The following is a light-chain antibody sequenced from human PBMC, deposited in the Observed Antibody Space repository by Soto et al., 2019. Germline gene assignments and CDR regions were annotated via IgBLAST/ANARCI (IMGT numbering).Light chain of an antibody. V-gene: IGKV4-1*01. CDR2: WAS. CDR1: QSCLLTSNKKNY. J-gene: IGKJ1*01. CDR3: QQYNTPMT. Sequence: TRSQGKLAVSLAERATINCTSSQSCLLTSNKKNYLAWYQQKPGQPPKLLIYWASLRESGVHDRFSGSGCGTDFPLTSSRVPAEDAAVYCRQQYNTPMTFGQGTRVEIK.